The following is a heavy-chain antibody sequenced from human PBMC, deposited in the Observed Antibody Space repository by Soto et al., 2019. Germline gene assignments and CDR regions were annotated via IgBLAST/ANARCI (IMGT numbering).Heavy chain of an antibody. D-gene: IGHD6-19*01. V-gene: IGHV4-39*01. J-gene: IGHJ4*02. CDR3: AVDSSGWTAFFGY. CDR1: GGSISSSSYY. Sequence: QLQLQESGPGLVKPSETLSLTCTVSGGSISSSSYYWGWIRQPPGKGLEWIGSIYYSGSTYYNPSLKSRVTISVDTSKNQFSLKLSSVTAADTAVYYCAVDSSGWTAFFGYWGQGTLVTVSS. CDR2: IYYSGST.